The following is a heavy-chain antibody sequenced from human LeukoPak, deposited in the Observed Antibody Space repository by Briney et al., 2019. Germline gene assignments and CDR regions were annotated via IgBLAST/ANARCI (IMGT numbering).Heavy chain of an antibody. CDR1: GGSISSYY. J-gene: IGHJ3*02. V-gene: IGHV4-59*08. CDR2: IYYSGST. Sequence: SETLSLTCTVSGGSISSYYWSWIRQPPGKGLEWIGYIYYSGSTNYNPSLKSRVTISVDTSKNQFSLKLSSVTAADTAVYYCASASLRYFGWLLPDAFDISGQGTMVTVCS. D-gene: IGHD3-9*01. CDR3: ASASLRYFGWLLPDAFDI.